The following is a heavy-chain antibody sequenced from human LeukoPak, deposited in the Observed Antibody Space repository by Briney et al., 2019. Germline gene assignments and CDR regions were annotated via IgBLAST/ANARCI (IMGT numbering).Heavy chain of an antibody. J-gene: IGHJ4*02. CDR3: ARERRTSIFGVVSRQFDY. V-gene: IGHV4-59*01. D-gene: IGHD3-3*01. Sequence: SETLSLTCIVSGGSISTYYWSWIWQPPGKGLEWIGYIYYTGSTNYNPSLKSRVTISVDTSKNHFSLNLSSVTAADTAVYYCARERRTSIFGVVSRQFDYWGQGTLVTVSS. CDR1: GGSISTYY. CDR2: IYYTGST.